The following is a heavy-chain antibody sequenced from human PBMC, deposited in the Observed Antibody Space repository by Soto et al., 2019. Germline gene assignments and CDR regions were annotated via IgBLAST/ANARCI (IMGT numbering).Heavy chain of an antibody. CDR1: GGSFSGYY. CDR3: ARESHDILTGPPWVWYFDL. CDR2: INDRGSI. J-gene: IGHJ2*01. D-gene: IGHD3-9*01. V-gene: IGHV4-34*01. Sequence: QVQLQQWGAGPLRPLETLSLTCGVSGGSFSGYYWAWIRQSPGKGLEWIGEINDRGSINYKPSLKSRVSISVDPSKKHYSLNLRSVTAADTAVYYCARESHDILTGPPWVWYFDLWGRGTLVTVSS.